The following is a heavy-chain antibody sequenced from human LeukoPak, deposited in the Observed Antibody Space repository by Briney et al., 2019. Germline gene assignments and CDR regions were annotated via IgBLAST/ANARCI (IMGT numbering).Heavy chain of an antibody. D-gene: IGHD2-2*02. CDR1: GFTVSSNY. V-gene: IGHV3-66*02. J-gene: IGHJ4*02. Sequence: GGSLRLSCAASGFTVSSNYMGWVRQAPGKGLEWVSSIYSGGSTYYADSVKGRFTISRDNSKNTLYLQMNSLRAEDAAVYYCAKTGDCASTSCYKPFDYWGQGTLVTVSS. CDR2: IYSGGST. CDR3: AKTGDCASTSCYKPFDY.